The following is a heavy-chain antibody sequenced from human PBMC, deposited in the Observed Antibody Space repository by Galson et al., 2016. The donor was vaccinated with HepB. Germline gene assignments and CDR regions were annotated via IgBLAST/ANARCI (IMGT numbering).Heavy chain of an antibody. Sequence: SVKVSCKASGGTFDSYTISWVRQAPGQGPEWMGRVIPKIGTFIYAQKFKAGVSLTADKSATTAYMDLSSLTLTDTGTYYCARSLFGYSGYDSDVFEIWGQGTVVTV. CDR2: VIPKIGTF. CDR1: GGTFDSYT. J-gene: IGHJ3*02. CDR3: ARSLFGYSGYDSDVFEI. D-gene: IGHD5-12*01. V-gene: IGHV1-69*08.